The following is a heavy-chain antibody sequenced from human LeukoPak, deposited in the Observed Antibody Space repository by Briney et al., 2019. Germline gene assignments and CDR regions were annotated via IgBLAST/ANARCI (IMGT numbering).Heavy chain of an antibody. CDR2: INSDGSST. Sequence: PGGSLRLSCAASGFTFNNYWMHWVRQAPGKGLVWVSRINSDGSSTSYADSVKGRFTISRDNAKNTLYLEMNSLRGEDTAVYFCARDPGTTSYAFDIWGQGTMVTVSS. V-gene: IGHV3-74*01. D-gene: IGHD4-11*01. J-gene: IGHJ3*02. CDR3: ARDPGTTSYAFDI. CDR1: GFTFNNYW.